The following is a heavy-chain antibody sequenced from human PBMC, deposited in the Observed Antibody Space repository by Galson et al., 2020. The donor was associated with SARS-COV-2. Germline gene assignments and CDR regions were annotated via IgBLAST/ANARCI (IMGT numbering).Heavy chain of an antibody. CDR2: IWYDGSNK. V-gene: IGHV3-33*01. Sequence: GGSLRLSCAASGFTFSSYGMHWVRQAPGQGLEWVAVIWYDGSNKYYADSVKGRFTISRDNSKNTLYLQMNSLRAEDTAVYYCARDLPWGGSSGYTDAFGMWGEGRRVSV. CDR3: ARDLPWGGSSGYTDAFGM. CDR1: GFTFSSYG. D-gene: IGHD3-22*01. J-gene: IGHJ3*02.